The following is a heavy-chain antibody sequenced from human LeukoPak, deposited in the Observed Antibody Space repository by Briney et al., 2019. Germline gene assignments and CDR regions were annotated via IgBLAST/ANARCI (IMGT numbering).Heavy chain of an antibody. CDR1: GFTFSSYA. D-gene: IGHD3-10*01. Sequence: GGSLRLSCAASGFTFSSYAMSWVRQAPGKGLEWVSAISGSGGSTYHADSVKGRFTISRDNSKNTLYLQMNSLRAEDTAVYYCHMVQGAYPLDFDYWGQGTLVTVSS. J-gene: IGHJ4*02. CDR2: ISGSGGST. CDR3: HMVQGAYPLDFDY. V-gene: IGHV3-23*01.